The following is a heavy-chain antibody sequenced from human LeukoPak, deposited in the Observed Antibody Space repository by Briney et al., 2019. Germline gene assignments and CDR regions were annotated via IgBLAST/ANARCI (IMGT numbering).Heavy chain of an antibody. J-gene: IGHJ4*02. D-gene: IGHD3-3*01. V-gene: IGHV4-38-2*01. Sequence: PSETLSLTCAVSGYSISSGYYWGWIRQPPGKGLEWIGSIYHSGSTYYNPSLKSRVTISVDTSKNQFSLKLSSVAAADTAVYYCARGTYDFWSGYYSYWGQGTPVTVSS. CDR3: ARGTYDFWSGYYSY. CDR1: GYSISSGYY. CDR2: IYHSGST.